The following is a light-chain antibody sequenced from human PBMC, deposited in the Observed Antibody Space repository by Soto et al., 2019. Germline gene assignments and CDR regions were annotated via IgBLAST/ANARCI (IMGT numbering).Light chain of an antibody. CDR1: QSVRNN. J-gene: IGKJ4*01. Sequence: EIVLTQSPATVSLSPGERATLSCRVSQSVRNNVAWYQQKPGQAPRLLIYDASTRATGVPARFSGSGSGTEFTLTISSLQSEDFVVYYCQQYKNWPSGLTFGGGTKVQIK. V-gene: IGKV3-15*01. CDR3: QQYKNWPSGLT. CDR2: DAS.